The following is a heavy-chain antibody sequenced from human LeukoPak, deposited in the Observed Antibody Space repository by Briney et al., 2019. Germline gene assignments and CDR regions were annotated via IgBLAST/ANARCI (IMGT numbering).Heavy chain of an antibody. Sequence: PSQTLSLTCTVSGGSISSGDYYWSWIRQPPGEGLEWIGYIYYSGSTYYNPFLKSRVTISVDTSKNQFSLKLSSVTAADTAVYYCAREHDFWSGLGMDVWGKGTTVTVSS. CDR2: IYYSGST. V-gene: IGHV4-30-4*08. CDR3: AREHDFWSGLGMDV. CDR1: GGSISSGDYY. D-gene: IGHD3-3*01. J-gene: IGHJ6*04.